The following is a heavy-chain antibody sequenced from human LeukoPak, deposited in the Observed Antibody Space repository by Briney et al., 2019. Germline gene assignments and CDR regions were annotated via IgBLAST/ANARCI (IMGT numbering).Heavy chain of an antibody. J-gene: IGHJ4*02. CDR1: GFTFGRYA. V-gene: IGHV3-23*01. CDR2: ISNSGDST. Sequence: GGPLRLSCAPSGFTFGRYAMNWVRQAPGKGLEWVSIISNSGDSTIYADSVKGRFTISRDNSKNTLYLQMNSLRAEDTAVYYCARRSGIAVAGAFDYWGQGTLVTVSS. CDR3: ARRSGIAVAGAFDY. D-gene: IGHD6-19*01.